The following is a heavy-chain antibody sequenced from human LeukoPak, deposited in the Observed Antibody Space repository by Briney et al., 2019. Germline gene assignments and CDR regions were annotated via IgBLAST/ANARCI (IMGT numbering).Heavy chain of an antibody. V-gene: IGHV3-48*04. J-gene: IGHJ6*02. CDR1: GFTFSSYS. Sequence: GGSLRLSCAASGFTFSSYSMNWVRQAPGKGLEWVSYISSSGSTIYYADSVKGRFTISRDNAKNSLYLQMNSLRAEDTAVYYCAREKGQWLPYGMDVWGQGTTVTVSS. CDR2: ISSSGSTI. CDR3: AREKGQWLPYGMDV. D-gene: IGHD6-19*01.